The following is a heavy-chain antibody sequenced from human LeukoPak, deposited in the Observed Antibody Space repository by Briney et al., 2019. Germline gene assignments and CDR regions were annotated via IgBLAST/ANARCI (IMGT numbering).Heavy chain of an antibody. V-gene: IGHV3-33*01. CDR1: GFTFSSYG. Sequence: GGSQRLSCAASGFTFSSYGMHWVRQAPGKGLEWVAVIWYDGSNKYYADSVKGRFTISRDNSKNTLYLQMNSLRAEDTAVYYCARGPGSGSYSGYLNYWGQGTLVTVSS. J-gene: IGHJ4*02. D-gene: IGHD1-26*01. CDR2: IWYDGSNK. CDR3: ARGPGSGSYSGYLNY.